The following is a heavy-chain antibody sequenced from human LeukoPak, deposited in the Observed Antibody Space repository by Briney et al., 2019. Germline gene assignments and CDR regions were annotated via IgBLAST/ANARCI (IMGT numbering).Heavy chain of an antibody. Sequence: SETLSLTCAVYGGSFSGYYWSWIRQPPGKGLEWIGEINHSGSTNYNPSLKSRVTISVDTSKNQFSLKLSSVTAADTAVYYCARGLGIRPLSFDYWGQGTLVTVSS. D-gene: IGHD3-9*01. J-gene: IGHJ4*02. V-gene: IGHV4-34*01. CDR1: GGSFSGYY. CDR3: ARGLGIRPLSFDY. CDR2: INHSGST.